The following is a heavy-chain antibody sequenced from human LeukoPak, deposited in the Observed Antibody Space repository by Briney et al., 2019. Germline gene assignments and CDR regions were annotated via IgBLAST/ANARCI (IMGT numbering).Heavy chain of an antibody. CDR1: GFSVSGNY. V-gene: IGHV3-66*01. CDR2: IYGGGST. D-gene: IGHD2-2*01. CDR3: ARADANSWYES. J-gene: IGHJ5*01. Sequence: PGGSLILSCAGTGFSVSGNYMAWVRQAPGEGLEWVSTIYGGGSTYYADSVKGRFTISRDNSQNTLYLQMNSLRAEDTAVYYCARADANSWYESWGQGTLVTVSS.